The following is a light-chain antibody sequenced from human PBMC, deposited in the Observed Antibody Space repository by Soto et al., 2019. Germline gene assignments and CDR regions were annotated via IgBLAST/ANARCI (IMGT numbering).Light chain of an antibody. CDR1: QSISSTF. CDR3: QQYESSWT. V-gene: IGKV3-20*01. CDR2: GAS. J-gene: IGKJ1*01. Sequence: EIVLTQSPGTLSLSPGEGATLSCRASQSISSTFLAWYQHKPGQAPRVLIYGASRRAAGIPDRFSGSGSGTAFTLTISRLEPEDFAVYSCQQYESSWTFGQGTMLEMK.